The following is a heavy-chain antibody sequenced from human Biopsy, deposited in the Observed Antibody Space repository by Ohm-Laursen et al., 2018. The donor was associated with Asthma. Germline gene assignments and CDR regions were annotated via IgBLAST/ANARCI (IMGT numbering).Heavy chain of an antibody. J-gene: IGHJ6*02. D-gene: IGHD6-13*01. V-gene: IGHV4-39*01. CDR2: IYYSGTT. Sequence: TLSLTCCLSSGSGGYMRSGNYYWGWIRQPPGKGLEWIGSIYYSGTTYYTPSLESRVTVSADTSKNQFSLKLTSVTAADTAVYYYVRGSSSWHHGPFHYYYGLDVWGQGTTATVSS. CDR3: VRGSSSWHHGPFHYYYGLDV. CDR1: GGYMRSGNYY.